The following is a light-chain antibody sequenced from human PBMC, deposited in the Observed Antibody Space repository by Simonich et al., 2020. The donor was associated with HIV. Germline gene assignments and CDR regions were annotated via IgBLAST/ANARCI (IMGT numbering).Light chain of an antibody. Sequence: DIVMTQSPATLSVSPVEGVTLSCMASQRVSSSLSWYQHKPGQAPRLLIYGASTRATGIPARFSGSGSGTEFTLTISSMQSEDFAVYYCQQYKSWPYTFGQGTKLEIK. CDR1: QRVSSS. CDR2: GAS. CDR3: QQYKSWPYT. V-gene: IGKV3-15*01. J-gene: IGKJ2*01.